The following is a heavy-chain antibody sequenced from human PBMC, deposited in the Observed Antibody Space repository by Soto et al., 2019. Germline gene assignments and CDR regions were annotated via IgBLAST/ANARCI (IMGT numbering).Heavy chain of an antibody. CDR1: GFTFSNFA. J-gene: IGHJ4*02. CDR3: ARGPPTVGSSHLVFDY. CDR2: ISGGGEST. V-gene: IGHV3-23*01. D-gene: IGHD1-26*01. Sequence: EVQLLESGGGLVQPGGSLKLSCAASGFTFSNFAMNWVRQAPGKGLEWVSLISGGGESTYYPDSVQGRFTISRDNSKNTLYLQMNSLGAEDTAVYFCARGPPTVGSSHLVFDYWGQGNLVTVSS.